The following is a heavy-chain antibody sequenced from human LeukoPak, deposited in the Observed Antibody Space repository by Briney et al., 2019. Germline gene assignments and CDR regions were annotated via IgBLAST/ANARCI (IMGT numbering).Heavy chain of an antibody. CDR1: GFTFSSYS. V-gene: IGHV3-21*01. Sequence: PGGSLRLSCAASGFTFSSYSMNWARQAPGKGLEWVSSISTSSRYIYYADSIKGRFTISRDDAKNSLYLEMHSLRVDDTAVYYCARGPPPSFCEGDCNFPGYWGQGTPVTVSS. CDR2: ISTSSRYI. CDR3: ARGPPPSFCEGDCNFPGY. D-gene: IGHD2-21*02. J-gene: IGHJ4*02.